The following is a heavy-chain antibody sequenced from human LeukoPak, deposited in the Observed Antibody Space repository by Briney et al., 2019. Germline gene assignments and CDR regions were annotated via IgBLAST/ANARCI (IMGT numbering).Heavy chain of an antibody. D-gene: IGHD3-10*01. J-gene: IGHJ6*02. CDR1: GFTFDDNA. V-gene: IGHV3-43*02. Sequence: GGSLRLSCAASGFTFDDNAMHWVRQAPGKGLEWVSLISGDGGTIYYADSVKGRFTISRDNSKNSLYLQMNSLRTEDTALYYCAKDQFGSGSYSLRGMDVWGQGTTVTVSS. CDR2: ISGDGGTI. CDR3: AKDQFGSGSYSLRGMDV.